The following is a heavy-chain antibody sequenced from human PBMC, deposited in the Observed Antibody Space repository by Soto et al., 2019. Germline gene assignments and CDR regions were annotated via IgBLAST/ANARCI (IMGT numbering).Heavy chain of an antibody. CDR1: GGTFSSHG. D-gene: IGHD1-26*01. J-gene: IGHJ4*02. CDR2: IIPTFGTP. CDR3: ASERSAQYFDF. Sequence: QVQLVQSGTVVQRRGSSVKVSCQASGGTFSSHGMAWVRQAPGQGLEWMGGIIPTFGTPTYAPKFQGRVKITADKSTNTDYMELSSLRSEDTGVYYCASERSAQYFDFWGQGTLITVSS. V-gene: IGHV1-69*06.